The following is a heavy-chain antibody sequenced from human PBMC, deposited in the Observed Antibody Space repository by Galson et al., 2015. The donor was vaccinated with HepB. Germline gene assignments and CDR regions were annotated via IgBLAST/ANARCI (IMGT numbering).Heavy chain of an antibody. CDR1: GFTFSYSW. Sequence: SLRLSCAASGFTFSYSWLGWVRQSPEEGLEWIGRIKSKIDAGTIDYAAPVKGRFTISRNDSESTLFLQMNCLKIEDTAVYYCTTAAYGGYPNYWGPGALVAVSS. D-gene: IGHD5-12*01. V-gene: IGHV3-15*01. J-gene: IGHJ4*02. CDR2: IKSKIDAGTI. CDR3: TTAAYGGYPNY.